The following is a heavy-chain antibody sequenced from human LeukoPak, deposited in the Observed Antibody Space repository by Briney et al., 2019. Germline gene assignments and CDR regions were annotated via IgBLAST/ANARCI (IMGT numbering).Heavy chain of an antibody. Sequence: GGSLRLSCAASGFTFSSYWMSWVRQAPGKGLEWVATIKQDGSEMYYVDSVKGRFTISRDNAQNSLYLLMNSLRDEDAAVYYCARGGYVWGSLDWGQGTLVTVSS. V-gene: IGHV3-7*01. J-gene: IGHJ4*02. D-gene: IGHD3-16*01. CDR3: ARGGYVWGSLD. CDR2: IKQDGSEM. CDR1: GFTFSSYW.